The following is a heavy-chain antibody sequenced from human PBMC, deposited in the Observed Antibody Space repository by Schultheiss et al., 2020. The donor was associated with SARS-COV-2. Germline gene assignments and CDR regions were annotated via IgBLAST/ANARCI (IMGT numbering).Heavy chain of an antibody. Sequence: GGSLRLSCAASGFTFSDYYMSWIRQAPGKGLEWVSYISSSSSTIYYADSVKGRFTISRDNSKNTLYLQMNSLRAEDTAVYYCAREIGSMITFGGVIGHDVDDAFDIWGQGTMVTVSS. CDR1: GFTFSDYY. V-gene: IGHV3-11*04. D-gene: IGHD3-16*02. J-gene: IGHJ3*02. CDR2: ISSSSSTI. CDR3: AREIGSMITFGGVIGHDVDDAFDI.